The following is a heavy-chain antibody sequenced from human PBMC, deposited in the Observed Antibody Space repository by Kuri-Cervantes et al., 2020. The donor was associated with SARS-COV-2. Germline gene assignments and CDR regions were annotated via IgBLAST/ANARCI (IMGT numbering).Heavy chain of an antibody. V-gene: IGHV4-34*01. D-gene: IGHD3-22*01. CDR2: INHSGST. J-gene: IGHJ6*02. CDR1: GGSFSGYY. Sequence: ESLKISCAVYGGSFSGYYWGWIRQPPGKGLEWIGEINHSGSTNYNPSLKSRVTISVDTSKNQFSLKLSSVTAADTAVYYCAREYYYDSSGYYYTRYYYYYGMDVWGQGTTVTVSS. CDR3: AREYYYDSSGYYYTRYYYYYGMDV.